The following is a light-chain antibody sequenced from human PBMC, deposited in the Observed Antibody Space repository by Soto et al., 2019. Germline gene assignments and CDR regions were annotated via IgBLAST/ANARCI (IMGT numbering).Light chain of an antibody. CDR3: QQLSRYPLT. Sequence: DLQMTQSPSTLSGSVGDRDNLTCRASQSISSYLNWYQQKPGKAPDLLIYSASTLQSGVPSRFSGSGSETEFSLTIRALQPEDFATYYCQQLSRYPLTFGGGTKVDIK. CDR1: QSISSY. V-gene: IGKV1-9*01. J-gene: IGKJ4*01. CDR2: SAS.